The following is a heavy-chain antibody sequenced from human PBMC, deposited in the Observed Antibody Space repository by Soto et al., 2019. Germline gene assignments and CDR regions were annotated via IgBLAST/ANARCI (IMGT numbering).Heavy chain of an antibody. V-gene: IGHV3-9*01. CDR2: LKWNGDNV. Sequence: EVQLVESGGGLVQPGRSLRLSCAASGFPFEAYAMHWVRQAPGKGLEWVAGLKWNGDNVGYADSVRGRFTISRDNAKNSLYLQMNSLRAEDTAFYYCTKDVGHCSGVDCFFDTWGQGTLVTVSS. CDR1: GFPFEAYA. CDR3: TKDVGHCSGVDCFFDT. J-gene: IGHJ4*02. D-gene: IGHD2-21*02.